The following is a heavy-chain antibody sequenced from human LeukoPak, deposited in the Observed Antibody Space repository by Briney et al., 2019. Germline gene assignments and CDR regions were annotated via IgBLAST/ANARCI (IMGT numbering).Heavy chain of an antibody. D-gene: IGHD4-17*01. CDR2: ISTQSGNT. Sequence: ASVKVSCKASGYTLTSYGINWMRPAPGQGLEWMGWISTQSGNTNYAQKVQGRLTLTTDRSTNTAYMELRSLRSDDTAVYYCARGAYGDKWGQGTMVTVSS. J-gene: IGHJ4*02. V-gene: IGHV1-18*01. CDR1: GYTLTSYG. CDR3: ARGAYGDK.